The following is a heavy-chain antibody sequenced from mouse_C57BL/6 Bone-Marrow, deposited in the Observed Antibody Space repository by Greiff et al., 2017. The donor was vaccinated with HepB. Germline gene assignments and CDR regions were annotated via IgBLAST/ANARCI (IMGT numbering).Heavy chain of an antibody. CDR1: GYSITSGYY. Sequence: VQLKQSGPGLVKPSQSLSLTCSVTGYSITSGYYWNWIRQFPGNKLEWMGYISYDGSNNYNPSLKNRISITRDTSKNQFFLKLNSVTTEDTATYYCARVRVTGFDYWGQGTTLTVSS. J-gene: IGHJ2*01. V-gene: IGHV3-6*01. CDR2: ISYDGSN. CDR3: ARVRVTGFDY. D-gene: IGHD2-1*01.